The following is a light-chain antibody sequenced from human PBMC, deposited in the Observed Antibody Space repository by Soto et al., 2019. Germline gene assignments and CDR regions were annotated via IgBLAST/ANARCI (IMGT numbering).Light chain of an antibody. Sequence: QSALTQPPSASWSPGQSVTIPCAGTSTDVGEYNYVSWYQQHPGKVPKLIIFEVNKRPSGVPDRFSGSKSGDTASLTVSWLQAEDEADYYCSSFVCAPVLFGGGTKLTVL. J-gene: IGLJ2*01. V-gene: IGLV2-8*01. CDR3: SSFVCAPVL. CDR1: STDVGEYNY. CDR2: EVN.